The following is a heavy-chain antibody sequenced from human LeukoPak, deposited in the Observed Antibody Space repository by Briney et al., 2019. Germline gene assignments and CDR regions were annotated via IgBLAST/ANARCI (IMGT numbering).Heavy chain of an antibody. J-gene: IGHJ4*02. V-gene: IGHV1-8*03. D-gene: IGHD6-25*01. CDR2: MNPNNGDS. CDR3: ARTTSFTASGYDY. CDR1: AYTFTNYH. Sequence: ASVTVSCTASAYTFTNYHINRVRQATGQGLEWMGWMNPNNGDSGYAQKFQGRVTITRDTSISTSYMELRSLRSDDTAVYFCARTTSFTASGYDYWGQGTLVTVSS.